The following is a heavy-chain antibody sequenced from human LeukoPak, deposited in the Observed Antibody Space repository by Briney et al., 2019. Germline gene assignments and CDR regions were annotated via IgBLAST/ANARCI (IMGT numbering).Heavy chain of an antibody. CDR1: AFTFSDYT. D-gene: IGHD6-13*01. CDR2: FSTTGNYI. V-gene: IGHV3-21*01. CDR3: ARSLAAGGTCFDS. J-gene: IGHJ4*02. Sequence: PGGSLRLSCAASAFTFSDYTMNWVRQAPGKGLEWVSSFSTTGNYIYYADSVKGRFTISRDNAKNSLYLQMNSLRAEDTALYYCARSLAAGGTCFDSWGQGTLVTVSS.